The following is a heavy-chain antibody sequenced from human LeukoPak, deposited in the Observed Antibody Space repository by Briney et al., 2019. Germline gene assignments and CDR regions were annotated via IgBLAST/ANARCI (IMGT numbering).Heavy chain of an antibody. Sequence: TGGSLRLSCAASGFTFSSYSMNWVCQAPGKGLEWVSSISSSSSYIYYADSVKGRFTISRDNAKNSLYLQMNSLRAEDTAVYYCARVPSTVNGYWGQGTLVTVSS. V-gene: IGHV3-21*01. CDR2: ISSSSSYI. J-gene: IGHJ4*02. D-gene: IGHD4-17*01. CDR1: GFTFSSYS. CDR3: ARVPSTVNGY.